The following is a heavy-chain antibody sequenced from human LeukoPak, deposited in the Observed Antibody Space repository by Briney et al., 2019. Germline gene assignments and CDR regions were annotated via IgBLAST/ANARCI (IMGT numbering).Heavy chain of an antibody. CDR2: ISYDGSNE. CDR1: GFTFSSYS. D-gene: IGHD3-22*01. J-gene: IGHJ4*02. CDR3: ARRSGYYLDY. V-gene: IGHV3-30*03. Sequence: GGSLRLSCAASGFTFSSYSMNWVRQAPGKGLEWVAIISYDGSNEYYADSVKGRFTISRDNAKNSLYLQMNSLRAEDTAVYYCARRSGYYLDYWGQGTLVTVSS.